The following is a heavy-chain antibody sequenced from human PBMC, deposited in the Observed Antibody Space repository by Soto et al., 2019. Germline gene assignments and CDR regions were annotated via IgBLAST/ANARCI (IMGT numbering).Heavy chain of an antibody. J-gene: IGHJ6*02. D-gene: IGHD7-27*01. V-gene: IGHV3-33*01. CDR1: GFTFSNHG. Sequence: QVQLVASGGGVVQPGRSLRLSCEAFGFTFSNHGMHWVRQAPGKGLQWVASVWSDGSNRYYADSVKGRFTMSRDNSKKTLYLQMNNLRADDTAVYYCARDGSNKLGLYYGMDVWGQETTVSVSS. CDR2: VWSDGSNR. CDR3: ARDGSNKLGLYYGMDV.